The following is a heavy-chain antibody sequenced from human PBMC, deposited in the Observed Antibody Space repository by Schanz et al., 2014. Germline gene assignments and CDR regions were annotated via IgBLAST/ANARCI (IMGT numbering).Heavy chain of an antibody. CDR1: GYTFISYG. D-gene: IGHD5-12*01. CDR3: ARGPLGTSP. J-gene: IGHJ5*02. CDR2: IIPSLGLA. Sequence: QVQLVQSGDEVKKPGASVKVSCKTSGYTFISYGITWVRQAPGQGLEWMGWIIPSLGLAKYEQKFQGRVTFTADKSTSTAYMELSSLKSEDTAVYYCARGPLGTSPWGQGTLVTVSS. V-gene: IGHV1-69*10.